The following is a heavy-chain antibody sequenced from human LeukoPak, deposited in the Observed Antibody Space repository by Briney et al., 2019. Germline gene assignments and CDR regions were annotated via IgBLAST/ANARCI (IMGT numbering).Heavy chain of an antibody. J-gene: IGHJ6*03. CDR3: ARSYCCSTSCSPYYYYYMDV. CDR2: IYYSGST. CDR1: VGSISSGGYY. V-gene: IGHV4-31*03. D-gene: IGHD2-2*01. Sequence: SETLSLTCTVSVGSISSGGYYWSWIRQHPGKGLEWIGYIYYSGSTYYNPSLKSRVTISVDTSKNQFSLKLSSVTAADTAVYYCARSYCCSTSCSPYYYYYMDVWGKGTTVTVSS.